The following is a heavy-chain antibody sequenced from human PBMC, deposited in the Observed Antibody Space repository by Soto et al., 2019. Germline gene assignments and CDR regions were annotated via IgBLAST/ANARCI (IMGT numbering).Heavy chain of an antibody. CDR1: GGSISSYY. V-gene: IGHV4-59*01. Sequence: QVQLQESGPGLVKPSETLSLTCTVSGGSISSYYWSCIRQPPGKGLEWSGYIYYSGSTNYNPTLKRRVTISVDTTKYQVSLRLSSVTAADTAVSYCARVSGGAFDIWGEVTMVTVSS. J-gene: IGHJ3*02. D-gene: IGHD1-26*01. CDR3: ARVSGGAFDI. CDR2: IYYSGST.